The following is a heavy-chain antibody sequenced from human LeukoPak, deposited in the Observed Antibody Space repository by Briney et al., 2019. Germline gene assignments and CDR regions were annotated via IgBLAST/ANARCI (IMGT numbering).Heavy chain of an antibody. CDR1: GFXFSSYS. J-gene: IGHJ4*02. Sequence: GGSLRLSCAASGFXFSSYSVNWVRQAPGKGLEWVSSISSSSSYIYYADSVKGRFTISRDNAKNSLYLQMNSLRAADTAVYYCARGRVLYGSGSYYNGYVDYWGQGTLVTVSS. V-gene: IGHV3-21*01. CDR2: ISSSSSYI. CDR3: ARGRVLYGSGSYYNGYVDY. D-gene: IGHD3-10*01.